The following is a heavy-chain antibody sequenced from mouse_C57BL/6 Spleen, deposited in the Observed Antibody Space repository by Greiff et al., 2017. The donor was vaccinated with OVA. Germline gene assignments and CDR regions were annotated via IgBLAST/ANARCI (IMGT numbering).Heavy chain of an antibody. CDR3: ARDWDGDYFDY. V-gene: IGHV1-80*01. J-gene: IGHJ2*01. D-gene: IGHD4-1*01. Sequence: QVHVKQSGAELVKPGASVKISCKASGYAFSSYWMNWVKQRPGKGLEWIGQIYPGDGDTNYNGKFKGKATLTADKSSSTAYMQLSSLTSEDSAVYFCARDWDGDYFDYWGQGTTLTVSS. CDR1: GYAFSSYW. CDR2: IYPGDGDT.